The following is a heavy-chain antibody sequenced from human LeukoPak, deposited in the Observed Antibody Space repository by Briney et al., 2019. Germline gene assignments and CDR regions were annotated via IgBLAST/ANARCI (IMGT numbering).Heavy chain of an antibody. Sequence: SGGSLRLSCAASGFTFSNAWMSWVRQAPGKGLEWVGRIKSKTDGGTTDYAAPVKGRFTISRDDSKNTLYLQMNSLKTEDTAVYYCTTDPYYDFWSGYYPFDYWGQGTLVTVSS. CDR3: TTDPYYDFWSGYYPFDY. J-gene: IGHJ4*02. CDR2: IKSKTDGGTT. V-gene: IGHV3-15*01. CDR1: GFTFSNAW. D-gene: IGHD3-3*01.